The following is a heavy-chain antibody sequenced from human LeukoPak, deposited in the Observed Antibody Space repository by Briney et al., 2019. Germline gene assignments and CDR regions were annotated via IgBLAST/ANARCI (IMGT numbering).Heavy chain of an antibody. CDR3: ARRRGILWDGDYFDY. Sequence: SETLSLTCTVSGGSISSYYWSWIRQPPGKGLEWIGYIYTSGSTNYNPSLKSRVTVSVDTSKNQFSLKLSSVTAADTAVYYCARRRGILWDGDYFDYWGQGTLVTVSS. D-gene: IGHD2-21*01. J-gene: IGHJ4*02. CDR1: GGSISSYY. V-gene: IGHV4-4*09. CDR2: IYTSGST.